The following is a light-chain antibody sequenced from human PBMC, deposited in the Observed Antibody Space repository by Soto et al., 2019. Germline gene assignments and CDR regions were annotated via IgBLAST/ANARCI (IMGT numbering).Light chain of an antibody. CDR2: GAS. CDR3: QHYGNSVWT. J-gene: IGKJ1*01. Sequence: EIVLTQSPGTLSLSPGARATLSCRASQSINSISLTWYQQKPGQPHRLLIYGASSRATGIPDRFSGSGSGTDFTLTISRLEPEDFAVYYCQHYGNSVWTFGQGTKVEI. CDR1: QSINSIS. V-gene: IGKV3-20*01.